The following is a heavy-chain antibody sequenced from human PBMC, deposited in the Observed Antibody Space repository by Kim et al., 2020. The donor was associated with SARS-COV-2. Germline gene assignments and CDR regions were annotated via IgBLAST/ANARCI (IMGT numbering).Heavy chain of an antibody. CDR3: AREGSRGGWFDP. CDR2: IYYSGST. D-gene: IGHD2-15*01. Sequence: SETLSLTCTVSGGSISSYYWSWIRQPPGKGLEWIGYIYYSGSTNYNPSLKSRVTISVDTSKNQFSLKLSSVTAADTAVYYCAREGSRGGWFDPWGQRTLV. V-gene: IGHV4-59*01. J-gene: IGHJ5*02. CDR1: GGSISSYY.